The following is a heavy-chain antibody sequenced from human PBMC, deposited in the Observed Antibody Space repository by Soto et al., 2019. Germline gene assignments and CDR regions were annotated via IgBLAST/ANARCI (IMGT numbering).Heavy chain of an antibody. CDR1: GVDLGNYY. J-gene: IGHJ4*02. CDR3: VRPYYSSSWFPFDR. V-gene: IGHV3-11*01. CDR2: IDSGDGTT. Sequence: GGSMRLSCTGSGVDLGNYYMSWIRQAPGKGLEWVSYIDSGDGTTYYTDSVKGRFTISRDNAKKTVYLQMSSLRVEDTALYYCVRPYYSSSWFPFDRWGQGTLVTVSS. D-gene: IGHD6-13*01.